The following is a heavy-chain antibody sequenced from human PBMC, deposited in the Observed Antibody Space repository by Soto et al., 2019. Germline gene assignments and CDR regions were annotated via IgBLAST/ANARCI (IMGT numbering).Heavy chain of an antibody. CDR3: ARDDEGIAAAH. V-gene: IGHV1-69*04. CDR1: GYTFTSYT. J-gene: IGHJ4*02. CDR2: IIPILGIA. D-gene: IGHD6-13*01. Sequence: ASVKVSCKASGYTFTSYTISWVRQAPGQGLEWMGRIIPILGIANYAQKFQGRVTITADKSTSTAYMELSSLRSEDTAVYYCARDDEGIAAAHWGQGTLVTVSS.